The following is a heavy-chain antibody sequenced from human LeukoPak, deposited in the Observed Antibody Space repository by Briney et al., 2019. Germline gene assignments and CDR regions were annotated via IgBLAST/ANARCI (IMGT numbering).Heavy chain of an antibody. CDR2: INSNGGST. CDR1: GFTFSSYA. V-gene: IGHV3-64*04. CDR3: ARDLNDAFDI. J-gene: IGHJ3*02. Sequence: GGSLRLSCSASGFTFSSYAMHWVRQAPGKGLEYVSAINSNGGSTYYADSVKGRFTISRDNSKNTLYLQMNSLRAEDTAVYYCARDLNDAFDIWGQGTMVTVSS.